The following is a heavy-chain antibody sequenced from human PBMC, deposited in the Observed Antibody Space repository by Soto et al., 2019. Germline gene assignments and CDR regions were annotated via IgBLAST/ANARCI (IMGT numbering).Heavy chain of an antibody. J-gene: IGHJ4*02. CDR1: GYTFTGYY. Sequence: QVQLVQSGAALKKPGASVKVSCKSSGYTFTGYYMHWVRQAPGQELEWMGWINPNSGGTNYAQKFQGWVTMTRDTSISRDYMELRRMRSDDTAVYYCARGHVSETTVDYWGKGTLVTV. D-gene: IGHD4-17*01. CDR3: ARGHVSETTVDY. CDR2: INPNSGGT. V-gene: IGHV1-2*04.